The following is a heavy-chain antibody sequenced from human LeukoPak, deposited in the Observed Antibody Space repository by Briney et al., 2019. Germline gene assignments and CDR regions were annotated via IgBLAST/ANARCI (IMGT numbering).Heavy chain of an antibody. CDR3: AKGGGNYGSEALDY. CDR2: IWYDGGNK. Sequence: GGSLRLSCAASGFTFSSYGMHWVRQAPGKGLEWVAVIWYDGGNKYYADSVKGRFTISRDNSKNTLYLQMNSLRAEDTAVYYCAKGGGNYGSEALDYWGQGTLVTVSS. J-gene: IGHJ4*02. V-gene: IGHV3-33*06. D-gene: IGHD3-10*01. CDR1: GFTFSSYG.